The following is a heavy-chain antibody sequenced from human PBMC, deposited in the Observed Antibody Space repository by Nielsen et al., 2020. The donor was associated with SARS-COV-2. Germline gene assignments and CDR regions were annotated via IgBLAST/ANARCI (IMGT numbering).Heavy chain of an antibody. CDR3: AKEGVDTQYYFDY. V-gene: IGHV3-30*18. Sequence: GGSLTLSCAASGFTFSSYGMHWVRQAPGKGLEWVAVISLDGSQKYPADSVKGRFTISRDNAKNTLYLQMNSLRAEDTAVYYCAKEGVDTQYYFDYWGQGNLVTVSS. CDR2: ISLDGSQK. J-gene: IGHJ4*02. CDR1: GFTFSSYG. D-gene: IGHD5-18*01.